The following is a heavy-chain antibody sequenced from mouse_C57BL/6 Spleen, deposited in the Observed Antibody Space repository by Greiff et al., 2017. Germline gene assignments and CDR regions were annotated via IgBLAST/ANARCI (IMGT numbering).Heavy chain of an antibody. CDR2: INPNNGGT. J-gene: IGHJ4*01. D-gene: IGHD2-4*01. V-gene: IGHV1-22*01. CDR3: AREMYDYDEGAMDY. Sequence: DVQLQESGPELVKPGASVKMSCKASGYTFTDYNMHWVKQSHGKSLEWIGYINPNNGGTSYNQKFKGKATLTVNKSSSTAYMELRSLTSEDSAVYYCAREMYDYDEGAMDYWGQGTSVTVSS. CDR1: GYTFTDYN.